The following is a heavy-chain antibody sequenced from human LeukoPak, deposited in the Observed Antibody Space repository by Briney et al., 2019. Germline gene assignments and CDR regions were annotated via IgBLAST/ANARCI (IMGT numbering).Heavy chain of an antibody. D-gene: IGHD3-10*01. CDR3: ARDHGKRGYYYYYYMDV. J-gene: IGHJ6*03. CDR2: INGYNDNT. V-gene: IGHV1-18*01. Sequence: ASVKVSCKASGYTFTSYGISWVRQAPGQGLEWMGWINGYNDNTNYAQKLQGRVTMTTDTSTSTAYMELSSLRSEDTAVYYCARDHGKRGYYYYYYMDVWGKGTTVTISS. CDR1: GYTFTSYG.